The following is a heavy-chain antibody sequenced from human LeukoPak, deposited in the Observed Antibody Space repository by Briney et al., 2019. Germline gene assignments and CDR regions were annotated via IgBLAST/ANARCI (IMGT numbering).Heavy chain of an antibody. Sequence: GGSLRLSCAASGFTFSSYAMSWVRQAPGKGLEWVSAISGSGGSTYYADSVKGRFTVSRDNSKNTLYLQMNSLRAEDTAVYYCATLWFGELYLPPYYFDYCGQGTLVTVSS. CDR2: ISGSGGST. CDR1: GFTFSSYA. CDR3: ATLWFGELYLPPYYFDY. D-gene: IGHD3-10*01. V-gene: IGHV3-23*01. J-gene: IGHJ4*02.